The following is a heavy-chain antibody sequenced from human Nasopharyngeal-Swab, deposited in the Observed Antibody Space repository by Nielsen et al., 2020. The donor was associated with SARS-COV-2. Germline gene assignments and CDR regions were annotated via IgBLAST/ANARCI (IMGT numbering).Heavy chain of an antibody. V-gene: IGHV5-51*01. D-gene: IGHD2-2*01. Sequence: GGSLRLSCQGSGYSFSAYWIGWVRQMPGKGLEWMGIIYPGDSDVRYSPSFQGQVTISADKSISTAYLQWSSLKASDTAMYYCTLLPATATIFDYWGQGTLVTVSS. CDR3: TLLPATATIFDY. J-gene: IGHJ4*02. CDR1: GYSFSAYW. CDR2: IYPGDSDV.